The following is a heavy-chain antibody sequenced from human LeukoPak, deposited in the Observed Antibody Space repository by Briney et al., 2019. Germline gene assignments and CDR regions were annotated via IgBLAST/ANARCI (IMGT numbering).Heavy chain of an antibody. CDR3: ARVTMVRLDI. CDR2: ISANNGNR. Sequence: ASVKVSCKASGYTFTNYGISWVRQASGQGLEWMGWISANNGNRNYALKLQDRVSMTTDTSTSTAYMELRSLRSDDTAVYYCARVTMVRLDIWGQGTMVTVSS. V-gene: IGHV1-18*01. J-gene: IGHJ3*02. D-gene: IGHD3-10*01. CDR1: GYTFTNYG.